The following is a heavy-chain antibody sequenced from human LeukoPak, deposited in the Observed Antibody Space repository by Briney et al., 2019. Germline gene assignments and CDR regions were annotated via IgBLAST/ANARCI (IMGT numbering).Heavy chain of an antibody. J-gene: IGHJ3*02. Sequence: GGSLRLSCAASGFIFSSSWMHWVRQAPGKGLVLVSGISNECSSTRYPDSVKGRITISRDNAKKRLYLQMNSRRAEDTAVYYCARTSSGYSSDVFDIWGQGTMVAVSS. CDR2: ISNECSST. CDR3: ARTSSGYSSDVFDI. V-gene: IGHV3-74*01. CDR1: GFIFSSSW. D-gene: IGHD3-22*01.